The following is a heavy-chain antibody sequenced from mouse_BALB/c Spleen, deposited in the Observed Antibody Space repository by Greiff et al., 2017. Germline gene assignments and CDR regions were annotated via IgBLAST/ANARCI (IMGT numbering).Heavy chain of an antibody. V-gene: IGHV1-69*02. Sequence: QVQLQQPGAELVRPGASVKLSCKASGYTFTSYWINWVKQRPGQGLEWIGNIYPSDSYTNYNQKFKDKATLTVDKSSSTAYMQLSSPTSEDSAVYYCTRSRDGEDYWGQGTTLTVSS. CDR2: IYPSDSYT. D-gene: IGHD1-1*01. CDR1: GYTFTSYW. CDR3: TRSRDGEDY. J-gene: IGHJ2*01.